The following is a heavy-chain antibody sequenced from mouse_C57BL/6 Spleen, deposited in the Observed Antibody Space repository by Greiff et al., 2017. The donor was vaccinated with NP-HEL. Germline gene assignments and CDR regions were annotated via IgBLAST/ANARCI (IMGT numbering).Heavy chain of an antibody. Sequence: EVHLVESGGGLVKPGGSLKLSCAASGFTFSDYGMHWVRQAPEKGLEWVAYISSGSSTIYYADTVKGRFTISRDNAKNTLFLQMTSLRSEDTAMYYCARGGDSSGYDAMDYWGQGTSVTVSS. CDR1: GFTFSDYG. D-gene: IGHD3-2*02. CDR2: ISSGSSTI. CDR3: ARGGDSSGYDAMDY. J-gene: IGHJ4*01. V-gene: IGHV5-17*01.